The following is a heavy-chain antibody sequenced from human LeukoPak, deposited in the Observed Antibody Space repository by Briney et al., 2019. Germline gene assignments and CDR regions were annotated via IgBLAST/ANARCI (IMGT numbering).Heavy chain of an antibody. J-gene: IGHJ4*02. D-gene: IGHD3-10*01. CDR1: GGSISSYY. CDR3: ARHVGSGSYFC. V-gene: IGHV4-59*08. CDR2: IYYSGST. Sequence: SETLSLTCTVSGGSISSYYWSWIRQPPGKGLEWIGYIYYSGSTNYNPSLKSRVTISVDTSKNQFSLKLSSVTAADTAVYYCARHVGSGSYFCWGQGTLVTASS.